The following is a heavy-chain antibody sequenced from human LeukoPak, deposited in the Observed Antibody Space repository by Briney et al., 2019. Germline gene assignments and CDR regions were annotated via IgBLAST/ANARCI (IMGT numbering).Heavy chain of an antibody. V-gene: IGHV4-34*01. J-gene: IGHJ5*02. CDR2: INHIGST. CDR1: GGSFSGYY. CDR3: ARGYDFWSGPWFDP. D-gene: IGHD3-3*01. Sequence: KPSETLSLTCAVYGGSFSGYYWSWIRQPPGKGLEWIGEINHIGSTNYNPSLKSRVTISVDTSKNQFSLKLSSVTAADTAVYYCARGYDFWSGPWFDPWGQGTLVTVSS.